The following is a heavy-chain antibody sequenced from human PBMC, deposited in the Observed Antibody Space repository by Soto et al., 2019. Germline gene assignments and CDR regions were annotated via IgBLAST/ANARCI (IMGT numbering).Heavy chain of an antibody. CDR3: ARIKRGVMSRVSGMDV. CDR1: GYTFTSYG. Sequence: QVQLVQSGAEVKKPGASVKVSCKASGYTFTSYGISWVRQAPGQGLEWMGWISAYNGNTNYAQKLQGRVTMTTDTSTSTAYMELRSLRSDDTAVYYCARIKRGVMSRVSGMDVWGQGATVTVSS. CDR2: ISAYNGNT. D-gene: IGHD3-16*01. V-gene: IGHV1-18*01. J-gene: IGHJ6*02.